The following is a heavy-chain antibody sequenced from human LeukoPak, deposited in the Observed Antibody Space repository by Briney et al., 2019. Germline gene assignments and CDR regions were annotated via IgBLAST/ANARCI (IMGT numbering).Heavy chain of an antibody. D-gene: IGHD4-17*01. V-gene: IGHV3-23*01. Sequence: GRSLRLSCAASGFTFSSYAMSWVRQAPGKGLEWVSAISGGGGSTYYVDSVKGRFTISRDNSKNTLYLQMNSLRAEDTAVYYCAKDQYGDYVYWGQGTLVTVSS. CDR3: AKDQYGDYVY. CDR2: ISGGGGST. CDR1: GFTFSSYA. J-gene: IGHJ4*02.